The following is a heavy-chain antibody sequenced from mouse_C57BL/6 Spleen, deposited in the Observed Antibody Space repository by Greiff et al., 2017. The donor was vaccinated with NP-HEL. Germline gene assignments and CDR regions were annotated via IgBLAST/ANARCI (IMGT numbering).Heavy chain of an antibody. CDR3: TAHYYGSTYFDY. D-gene: IGHD1-1*01. J-gene: IGHJ2*01. CDR1: GFNITDYY. V-gene: IGHV14-1*01. Sequence: VQLQQSGAELVRPGASVKLSCTASGFNITDYYMHWVKQRPEQGLEWIGRIDPEDGDTEYAPKFQGQATMTADTSSNTAYLQLSSLTSEDTAVYYCTAHYYGSTYFDYWGQGTTLTVSS. CDR2: IDPEDGDT.